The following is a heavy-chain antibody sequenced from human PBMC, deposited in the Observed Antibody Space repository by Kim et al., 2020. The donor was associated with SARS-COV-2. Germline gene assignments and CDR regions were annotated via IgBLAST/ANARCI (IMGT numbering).Heavy chain of an antibody. V-gene: IGHV3-48*04. Sequence: IYYADSVKGRFTISRDNAKNSLKLQMNSLRAEDTAVYCCAATVVTRAFDYWGQGTLVTVSS. D-gene: IGHD4-17*01. CDR2: I. J-gene: IGHJ4*02. CDR3: AATVVTRAFDY.